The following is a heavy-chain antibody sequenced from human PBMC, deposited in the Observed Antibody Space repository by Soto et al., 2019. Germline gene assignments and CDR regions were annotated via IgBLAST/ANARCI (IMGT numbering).Heavy chain of an antibody. CDR1: VCPVSSGSYN. CDR2: IYFTGST. Sequence: ETLSLIWLVSVCPVSSGSYNWSWIWPPPGSGLVWVGHIYFTGSTNYNPSLKSRFTMSLDTSRNHLSLKLTSLTTADPSRFYCPRGPPSVQWFDPWGQGTLVTV. CDR3: PRGPPSVQWFDP. V-gene: IGHV4-61*03. J-gene: IGHJ5*02. D-gene: IGHD1-26*01.